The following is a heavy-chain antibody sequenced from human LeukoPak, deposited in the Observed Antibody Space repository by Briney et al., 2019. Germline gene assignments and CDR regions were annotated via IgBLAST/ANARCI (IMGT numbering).Heavy chain of an antibody. CDR3: ATQSGSYYFEVFHYFYMDV. V-gene: IGHV3-23*01. D-gene: IGHD1-26*01. CDR2: ISGSGGRT. Sequence: GGSLRLSCAASGFTFSSYAMSWVRQAPGKGLERVSVISGSGGRTYYADSVKGRFTISRDNSKNTLYLQMTSLRAEDTAVYYCATQSGSYYFEVFHYFYMDVWGKGTTVTVSS. CDR1: GFTFSSYA. J-gene: IGHJ6*03.